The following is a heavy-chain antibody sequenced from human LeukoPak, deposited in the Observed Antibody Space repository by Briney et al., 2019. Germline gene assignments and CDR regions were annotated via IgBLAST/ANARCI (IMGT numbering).Heavy chain of an antibody. Sequence: ESLKISCKASGYNFADYWIGWVRQMPGKGLEWMGIIYPGDSDTRYSPSFQGQVTISVDKSVSTAYMQWSSLKASDTAMYYCARRAGYSSSWYYFDYWGQGTLVTVSS. V-gene: IGHV5-51*01. D-gene: IGHD6-13*01. CDR1: GYNFADYW. CDR3: ARRAGYSSSWYYFDY. CDR2: IYPGDSDT. J-gene: IGHJ4*02.